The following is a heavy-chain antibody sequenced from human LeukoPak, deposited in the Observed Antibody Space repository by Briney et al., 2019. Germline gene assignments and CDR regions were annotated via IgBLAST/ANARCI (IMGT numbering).Heavy chain of an antibody. CDR3: ARVGRKGDWFDP. Sequence: SETLSLTCTVSGGSISSYYWSWIRQPPGKGLEWIGYIYYSGSTYYNPSLKSRVTISVDTSKNQFSLKLSSATAADTAVYYCARVGRKGDWFDPWGQGTLVTVSS. V-gene: IGHV4-59*08. CDR2: IYYSGST. CDR1: GGSISSYY. J-gene: IGHJ5*02.